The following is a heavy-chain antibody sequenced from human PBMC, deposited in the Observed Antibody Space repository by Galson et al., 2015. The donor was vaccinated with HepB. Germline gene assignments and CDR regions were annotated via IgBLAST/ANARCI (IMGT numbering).Heavy chain of an antibody. V-gene: IGHV3-53*01. CDR3: ARVAAAGSNWFDP. CDR2: IYSGGST. D-gene: IGHD6-13*01. CDR1: GFTVSSNY. J-gene: IGHJ5*02. Sequence: SLRLSCAASGFTVSSNYMSWVRQAPGKGLEWVSVIYSGGSTYYADSVKGRFTISRDNSKNTLYLQMNSLRAEDTAVYYCARVAAAGSNWFDPWGQGALVTVSS.